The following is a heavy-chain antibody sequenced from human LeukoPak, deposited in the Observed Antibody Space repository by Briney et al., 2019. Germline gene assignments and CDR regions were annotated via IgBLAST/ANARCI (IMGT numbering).Heavy chain of an antibody. CDR1: GFTFSSYG. D-gene: IGHD4-17*01. V-gene: IGHV3-23*01. CDR3: AKDRGLRRYYYYMDV. Sequence: GGSLRLSCAASGFTFSSYGMNWVRQAPGKGLEWVSAISGSGGSTYYADSVKGRFTISRDNSKNTLYLQMNSLRAEDTAVYYCAKDRGLRRYYYYMDVWGKGTTVTVSS. CDR2: ISGSGGST. J-gene: IGHJ6*03.